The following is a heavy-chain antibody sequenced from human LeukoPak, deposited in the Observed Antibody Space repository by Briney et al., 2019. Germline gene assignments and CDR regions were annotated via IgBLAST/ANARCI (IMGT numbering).Heavy chain of an antibody. CDR3: ARVHGSGWYGVRYYFDY. J-gene: IGHJ4*02. CDR1: GGSISSHY. V-gene: IGHV4-59*11. CDR2: IYYSGGT. D-gene: IGHD6-19*01. Sequence: PSETLSLTCTVSGGSISSHYWSWIRQPPRKGLEWIGYIYYSGGTKYNPSLTSRVTISVDTSKNQFSLKLSSVTAVDTAVYYCARVHGSGWYGVRYYFDYWGQGTLVTVSS.